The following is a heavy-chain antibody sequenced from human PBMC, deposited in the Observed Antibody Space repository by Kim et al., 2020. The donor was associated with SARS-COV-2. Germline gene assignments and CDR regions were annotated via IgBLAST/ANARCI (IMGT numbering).Heavy chain of an antibody. CDR3: ARDLPLGELSLLYYFDY. Sequence: GGSLRLSCAASGFTFSDYYMSWNRQAPGKGLEWVSYITSSGSPIYYADSVKGRFTISRDNAKNSLYLQMNSLRAEDTAVYYCARDLPLGELSLLYYFDYWGQGTLVTVSS. D-gene: IGHD3-16*02. CDR2: ITSSGSPI. CDR1: GFTFSDYY. V-gene: IGHV3-11*01. J-gene: IGHJ4*02.